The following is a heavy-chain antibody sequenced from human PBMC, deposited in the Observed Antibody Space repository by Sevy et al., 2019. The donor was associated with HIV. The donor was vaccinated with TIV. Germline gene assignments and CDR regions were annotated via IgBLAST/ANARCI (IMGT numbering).Heavy chain of an antibody. D-gene: IGHD2-8*01. CDR1: GFTFNIYS. CDR2: LSFGCGKI. CDR3: AREGCTKPQDY. V-gene: IGHV3-23*01. J-gene: IGHJ4*02. Sequence: GGSLRLSCAASGFTFNIYSMSWVRQTPGKGLEWVATLSFGCGKINHADSVKGRFTMSRDDSKNAVYLQMNNLRVEDTAIYYCAREGCTKPQDYGGQGTLVTVSS.